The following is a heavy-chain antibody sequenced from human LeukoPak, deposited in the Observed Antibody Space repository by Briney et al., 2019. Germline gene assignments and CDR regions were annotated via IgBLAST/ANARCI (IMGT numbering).Heavy chain of an antibody. D-gene: IGHD3-22*01. J-gene: IGHJ4*02. CDR2: ISSSGSTI. CDR1: GFTFSDYY. Sequence: GGSLTLSCAASGFTFSDYYMSRIRQAPGKGLEWVSYISSSGSTIYYADSVKGRFTISRDNAKNSLYLQMNSLRAEDTAVYYCARDSRGYYDSRGNYWGQGTLVTVSS. V-gene: IGHV3-11*01. CDR3: ARDSRGYYDSRGNY.